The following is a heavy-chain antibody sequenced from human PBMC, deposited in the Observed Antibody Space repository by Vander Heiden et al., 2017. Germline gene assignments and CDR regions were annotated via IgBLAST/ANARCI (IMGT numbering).Heavy chain of an antibody. CDR1: GFIFSSQG. CDR2: ISYDGSDS. V-gene: IGHV3-30*03. CDR3: VAPKLGTDLYYFEY. Sequence: QVQLVGSGGGVVQPGKSRMLSCAVSGFIFSSQGMHWVRQAPGKELEWVALISYDGSDSSYADSVSGRFAISRDNSKNTLYLQMNSLRPEDTAVYYCVAPKLGTDLYYFEYWGQGTLVTVSA. J-gene: IGHJ4*02. D-gene: IGHD7-27*01.